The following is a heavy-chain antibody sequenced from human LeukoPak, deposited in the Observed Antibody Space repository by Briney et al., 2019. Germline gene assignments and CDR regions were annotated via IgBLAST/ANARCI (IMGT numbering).Heavy chain of an antibody. V-gene: IGHV4-61*02. CDR1: GGSISSGSYY. J-gene: IGHJ6*03. Sequence: SQTLSLTCTVSGGSISSGSYYWSWIRQPAGTGLEWIGRIYTSGSTNYNPSLKSRVTISVDTSKNQFSLKLSSVTAADTAVYYCARGPPYCGGDCFYYYYMDVWGKGTTVTISS. CDR2: IYTSGST. CDR3: ARGPPYCGGDCFYYYYMDV. D-gene: IGHD2-21*02.